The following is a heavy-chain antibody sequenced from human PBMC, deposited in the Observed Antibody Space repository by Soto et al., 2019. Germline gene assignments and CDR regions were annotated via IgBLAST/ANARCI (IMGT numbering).Heavy chain of an antibody. CDR2: ISYDGSNK. CDR1: GFTFSSYA. V-gene: IGHV3-30-3*01. J-gene: IGHJ4*02. D-gene: IGHD3-9*01. Sequence: GGSLRLSCAASGFTFSSYAMHWVRQAPGKGLERVAVISYDGSNKYYADSVKGRFTISRDNSKNMLYLQMNSLRAEDTAVYYCASAYYDVLTGYYHEFDYWGQGTLVTVSS. CDR3: ASAYYDVLTGYYHEFDY.